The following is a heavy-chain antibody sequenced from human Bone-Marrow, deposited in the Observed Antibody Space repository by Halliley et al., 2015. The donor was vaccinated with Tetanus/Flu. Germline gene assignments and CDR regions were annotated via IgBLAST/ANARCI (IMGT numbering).Heavy chain of an antibody. CDR2: GTTK. D-gene: IGHD3-16*01. V-gene: IGHV3-43*01. Sequence: GTTKYYIDSEEGRFTISRDNSKNSLYLQMNSLRAEDTALYYCAKDFSPGLGLTASVSDSWGQGTLVTVSS. CDR3: AKDFSPGLGLTASVSDS. J-gene: IGHJ5*01.